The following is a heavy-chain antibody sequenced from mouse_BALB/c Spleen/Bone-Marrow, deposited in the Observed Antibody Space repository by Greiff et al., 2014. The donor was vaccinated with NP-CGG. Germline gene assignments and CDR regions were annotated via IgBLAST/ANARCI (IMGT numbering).Heavy chain of an antibody. J-gene: IGHJ4*01. CDR2: ISSGSSTI. CDR1: GFTFSSFG. Sequence: EVKLVQSGGGLVQPGGSRKLSCAASGFTFSSFGMHWVRQAPEKGLEWVAYISSGSSTIYYADKVKGRFTISRDNPQNTLFLQMTILRSEDTAMYYCTRKGGLFTHYYAMDYWGQGTSVTVSS. D-gene: IGHD2-12*01. V-gene: IGHV5-17*02. CDR3: TRKGGLFTHYYAMDY.